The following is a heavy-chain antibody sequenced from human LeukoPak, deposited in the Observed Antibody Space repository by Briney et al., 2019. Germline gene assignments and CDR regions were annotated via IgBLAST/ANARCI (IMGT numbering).Heavy chain of an antibody. CDR1: GFTFSSYW. CDR2: IKQDGSES. V-gene: IGHV3-7*01. Sequence: GGFLRLSCAASGFTFSSYWMNWVRQAPGKGLEWVANIKQDGSESHFVDSVKGRFTISRDNAKNSLYMQMNSLRVEDTAVYYCARNWSPYDYWGQGTLVTVSS. CDR3: ARNWSPYDY. J-gene: IGHJ4*02.